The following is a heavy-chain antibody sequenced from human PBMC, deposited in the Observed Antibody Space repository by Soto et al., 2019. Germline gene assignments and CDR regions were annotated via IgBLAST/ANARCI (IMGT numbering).Heavy chain of an antibody. J-gene: IGHJ4*02. D-gene: IGHD3-9*01. CDR1: GCTCISNA. V-gene: IGHV3-23*01. CDR3: AKDLPGGLATIFDY. CDR2: ISGSGGST. Sequence: HPGGALWRTCVDPGCTCISNAMSWVRQAPGKGLEWVSAISGSGGSTYYADSVKGRFTISRDNSKNTLYLQMNSLRAEDTAVYYCAKDLPGGLATIFDYWGQGTLVTVSS.